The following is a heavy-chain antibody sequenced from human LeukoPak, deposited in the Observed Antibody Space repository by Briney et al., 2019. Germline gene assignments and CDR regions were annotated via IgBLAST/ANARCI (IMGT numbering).Heavy chain of an antibody. CDR3: ASTGYCSSTSCYRNYMDV. J-gene: IGHJ6*03. D-gene: IGHD2-2*01. Sequence: GRSLRLSCAASGFTFSSYGMHWVRQAPGKGLEWVAVIWYDGSNKYYADSVKGRFTISRDNSKNTLYLQMNSLRAEDTAVYYCASTGYCSSTSCYRNYMDVWGKGTTVTVSS. CDR1: GFTFSSYG. V-gene: IGHV3-33*01. CDR2: IWYDGSNK.